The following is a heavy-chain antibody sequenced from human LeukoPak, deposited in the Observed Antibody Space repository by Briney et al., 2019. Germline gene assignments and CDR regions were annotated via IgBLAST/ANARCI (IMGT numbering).Heavy chain of an antibody. J-gene: IGHJ4*02. CDR2: IYSDGST. CDR3: ARDSGFSDYAY. CDR1: GFTFSSYA. D-gene: IGHD4-17*01. V-gene: IGHV3-66*01. Sequence: GGSLRPSCAASGFTFSSYAMSWVRQAPGRGLEWVSIIYSDGSTYYANSVKGRFSIYRDSSKNTLYLQMNSLRGDDTAIYYCARDSGFSDYAYWGQGTQVTVSS.